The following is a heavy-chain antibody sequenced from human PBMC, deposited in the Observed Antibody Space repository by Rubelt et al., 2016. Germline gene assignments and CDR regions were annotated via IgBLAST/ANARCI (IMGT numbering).Heavy chain of an antibody. CDR1: GFTFSTYN. CDR3: ARKGNSRKFDY. CDR2: ISGGGVTT. V-gene: IGHV3-23*04. J-gene: IGHJ4*02. Sequence: VQLVESGGTLVKPGGSLRLSCTASGFTFSTYNMNWVRQAPGKGLEWVSVISGGGVTTYYGDSVKGRFTVSRDKSTNTRYLQMNSLRADDTAIYYCARKGNSRKFDYWGQGKLVTVSS. D-gene: IGHD6-13*01.